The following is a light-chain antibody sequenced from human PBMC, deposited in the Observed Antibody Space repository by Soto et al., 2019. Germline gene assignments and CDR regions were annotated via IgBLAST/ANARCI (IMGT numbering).Light chain of an antibody. CDR2: EVT. CDR1: RSDVGAYNY. Sequence: QSVLTQPASVSGSPGQSIAISCTGTRSDVGAYNYVSWYQQHPGKAPKLMISEVTNRPSGVSDRFSGSKSGNTASQTISGLQAEDEADYYCSSFTSRFTFVFGTGTKLTVL. V-gene: IGLV2-14*01. J-gene: IGLJ1*01. CDR3: SSFTSRFTFV.